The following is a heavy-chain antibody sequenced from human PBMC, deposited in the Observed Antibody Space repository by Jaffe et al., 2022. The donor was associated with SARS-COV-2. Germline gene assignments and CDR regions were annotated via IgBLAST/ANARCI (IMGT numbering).Heavy chain of an antibody. CDR2: IYSDGST. D-gene: IGHD2-15*01. Sequence: EEQVVETGGGLIQPGGSLRLSCVASEFIVSSNYMTWVRQAPGKGLEWVSVIYSDGSTYYADAVKGRFTISRENSKNTLYLQMHSLRAEDTAVYFCARVVTVHYYYYYYMDLWGKGTTVTVSS. CDR3: ARVVTVHYYYYYYMDL. V-gene: IGHV3-53*02. J-gene: IGHJ6*03. CDR1: EFIVSSNY.